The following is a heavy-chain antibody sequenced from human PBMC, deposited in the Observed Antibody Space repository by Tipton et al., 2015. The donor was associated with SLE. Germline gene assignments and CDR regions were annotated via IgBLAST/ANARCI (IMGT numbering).Heavy chain of an antibody. Sequence: QVQLVQSGAEVKKPGASVKVSCKASGYTFISYGISWVRQAPGQGPDWMGWITVYNGNTNYAEKFQGRLTLTTDTSTSTAYMELRGLRSHDTAVYYCARRYAGEGDYWGQGALVTVSS. J-gene: IGHJ4*02. CDR3: ARRYAGEGDY. V-gene: IGHV1-18*01. CDR1: GYTFISYG. D-gene: IGHD7-27*01. CDR2: ITVYNGNT.